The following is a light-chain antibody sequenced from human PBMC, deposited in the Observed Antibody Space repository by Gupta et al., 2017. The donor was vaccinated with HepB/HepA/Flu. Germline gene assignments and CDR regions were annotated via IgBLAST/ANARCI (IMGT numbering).Light chain of an antibody. CDR1: SSINVGTYN. CDR2: YKSDSDK. CDR3: AGGYTSNWV. V-gene: IGLV5-39*01. J-gene: IGLJ3*02. Sequence: QPVLTHPTSLSAPPGASARFTCTLRSSINVGTYNIYWYQQKPGSPPRYLLRYKSDSDKQQGSGVPRRFSGSKDASTNAGLLLIAGQQDEDEADYYCAGGYTSNWVFGGGTKLTVL.